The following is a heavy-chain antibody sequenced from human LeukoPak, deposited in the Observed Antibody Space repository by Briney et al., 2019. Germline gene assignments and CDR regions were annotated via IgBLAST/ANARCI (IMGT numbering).Heavy chain of an antibody. CDR1: GFTFTSYS. CDR3: AREKFLEWYAVAGTFGYFDY. J-gene: IGHJ4*02. D-gene: IGHD6-19*01. V-gene: IGHV3-23*01. CDR2: ISGGGGST. Sequence: GGSLRLSCAASGFTFTSYSMNWVRQAPGKGLEWVSTISGGGGSTYYADSVKGRFTISRDNAKNSLYLQMNSLRAEDTAVYYCAREKFLEWYAVAGTFGYFDYWGQGTLVTVSS.